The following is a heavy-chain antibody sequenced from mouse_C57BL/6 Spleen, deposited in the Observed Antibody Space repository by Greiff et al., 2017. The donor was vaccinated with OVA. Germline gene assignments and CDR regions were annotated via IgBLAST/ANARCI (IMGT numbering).Heavy chain of an antibody. J-gene: IGHJ2*01. V-gene: IGHV1-39*01. CDR3: ARSGVYGEGGSFDY. CDR2: INPNDGTT. CDR1: GYSFTDYN. Sequence: VQLKESGPELVKPGASVKISCKASGYSFTDYNMNWVKQSNGKSLEWIGVINPNDGTTSYNQKFKGKATLTVDQSSSTAYMQLNSLTSEDSAVYYWARSGVYGEGGSFDYWGQGTTLTVSS. D-gene: IGHD1-2*01.